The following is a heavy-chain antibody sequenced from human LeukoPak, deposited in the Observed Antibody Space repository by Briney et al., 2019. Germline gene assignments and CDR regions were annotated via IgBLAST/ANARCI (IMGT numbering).Heavy chain of an antibody. V-gene: IGHV3-74*01. J-gene: IGHJ3*02. CDR3: ARVPYYYDSSGYYGRGAFDI. D-gene: IGHD3-22*01. CDR2: INSDVSST. Sequence: LGGSLRPSCAASGFTFSSYSMHWVRQAPGKGLVWVSRINSDVSSTSYADSVKGRFTISRDSAKNTLYLQMNSLRAEDTAVYYCARVPYYYDSSGYYGRGAFDIWGQGTMVTVSS. CDR1: GFTFSSYS.